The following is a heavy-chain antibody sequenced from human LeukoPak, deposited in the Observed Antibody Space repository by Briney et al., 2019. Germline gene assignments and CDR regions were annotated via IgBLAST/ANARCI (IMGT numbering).Heavy chain of an antibody. CDR2: ISSSSSYI. CDR1: GFTFSSYS. D-gene: IGHD3-10*01. V-gene: IGHV3-21*04. CDR3: ATTGGAPFGELLSPPGY. J-gene: IGHJ4*02. Sequence: PGGSLRLSCAASGFTFSSYSVNWVRQAPGKGLEWVSSISSSSSYIYYADSVKGRFTISRDNSKNSLYLQMNSLRTEDTALYYCATTGGAPFGELLSPPGYWGQGTLVTVSS.